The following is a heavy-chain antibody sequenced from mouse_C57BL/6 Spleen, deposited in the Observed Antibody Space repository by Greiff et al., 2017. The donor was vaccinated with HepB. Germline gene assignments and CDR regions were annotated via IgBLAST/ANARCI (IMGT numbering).Heavy chain of an antibody. CDR1: GYTFTSYW. Sequence: VQLQQPGAELVRPGSSVKLSCKASGYTFTSYWMDWVKQRPGQGLEWIGNIYPSDSETHYNQKFKDKATLTVDKSSSTAYMQLSSLTSEDSAVYYCARENDGYYNYYAMDYWGQGTSVTVSS. CDR3: ARENDGYYNYYAMDY. CDR2: IYPSDSET. D-gene: IGHD2-3*01. J-gene: IGHJ4*01. V-gene: IGHV1-61*01.